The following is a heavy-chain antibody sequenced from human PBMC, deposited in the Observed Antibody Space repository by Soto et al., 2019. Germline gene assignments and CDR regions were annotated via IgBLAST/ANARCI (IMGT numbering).Heavy chain of an antibody. V-gene: IGHV1-8*01. CDR3: ARGHRLREPVDY. J-gene: IGHJ4*02. CDR1: GYTFTSYD. CDR2: MNPNSGNT. D-gene: IGHD3-16*02. Sequence: ASVKVSCKASGYTFTSYDINWVRQATGQGLEWMGWMNPNSGNTGYAQKFQGRVTMTRNTSISTAYMELSSLRSEDTAVYYCARGHRLREPVDYWGRGTLVTVAS.